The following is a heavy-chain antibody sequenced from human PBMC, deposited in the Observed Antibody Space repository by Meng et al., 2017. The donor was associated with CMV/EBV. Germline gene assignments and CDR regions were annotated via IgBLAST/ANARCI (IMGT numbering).Heavy chain of an antibody. Sequence: GVPLRLSCAASGFTFSNAWMSWVRQAPVKWLEWVGRIKSKTDGGTTDYAAPVKGRFTISRDDSKNTLYLQMNSLKTEDTAVYYCTTGHYYYGMDVWGQGTTVTVSS. CDR3: TTGHYYYGMDV. CDR1: GFTFSNAW. V-gene: IGHV3-15*01. CDR2: IKSKTDGGTT. J-gene: IGHJ6*02.